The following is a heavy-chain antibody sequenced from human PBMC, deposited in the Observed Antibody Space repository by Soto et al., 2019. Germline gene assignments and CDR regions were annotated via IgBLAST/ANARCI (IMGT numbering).Heavy chain of an antibody. Sequence: GGSLRLSCAASGFTFSTYSMSWVRQAPGTGLEWISGISQNSYNKYYADSVKGRFTISRDNSKNTLYLQMNSLRAEDTAVYYCAKDSNLSVITFGGVIAYWGQGTLVTVSS. CDR1: GFTFSTYS. CDR2: ISQNSYNK. D-gene: IGHD3-16*02. J-gene: IGHJ4*02. CDR3: AKDSNLSVITFGGVIAY. V-gene: IGHV3-23*01.